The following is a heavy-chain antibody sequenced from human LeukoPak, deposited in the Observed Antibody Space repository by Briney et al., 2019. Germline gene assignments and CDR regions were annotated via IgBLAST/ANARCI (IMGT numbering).Heavy chain of an antibody. D-gene: IGHD3-22*01. Sequence: GASVKVSCKASGYTFTSYYMHWVRQAPGQGLEWMGIINPSGGSTSYAQKFQGRVTMTRDMSTSTVYMELSSLRSEDTAVYYCARAGEDYYYDSSGYSYWGQGTLVTVSS. J-gene: IGHJ4*02. CDR2: INPSGGST. CDR1: GYTFTSYY. V-gene: IGHV1-46*01. CDR3: ARAGEDYYYDSSGYSY.